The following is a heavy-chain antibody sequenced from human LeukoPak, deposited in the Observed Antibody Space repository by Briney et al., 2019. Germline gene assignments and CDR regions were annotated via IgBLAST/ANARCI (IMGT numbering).Heavy chain of an antibody. CDR1: GFTFSSYA. J-gene: IGHJ6*03. Sequence: PGGSLRLSCAASGFTFSSYAMTWVRQAPGKGLEWVSYISSSSSTIYYADSVKGRFTISRDNAKNSLYLQMNSLRAEDTAVYYCARDKGDDTAMVPDTYYYMDVWGKGTTVTVSS. V-gene: IGHV3-48*01. CDR3: ARDKGDDTAMVPDTYYYMDV. CDR2: ISSSSSTI. D-gene: IGHD5-18*01.